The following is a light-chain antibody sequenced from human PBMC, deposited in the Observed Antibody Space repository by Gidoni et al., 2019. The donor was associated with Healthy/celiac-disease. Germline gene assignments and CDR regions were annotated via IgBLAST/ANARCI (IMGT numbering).Light chain of an antibody. CDR2: AAS. J-gene: IGKJ4*01. V-gene: IGKV1-8*01. CDR1: QGISSY. CDR3: RQYYSYPLT. Sequence: AIRMTQSPSSLSASTGDRVTITCRASQGISSYLAWYQQQPGKAPKLLVYAASTLQSGVPSRFSGSGSGTDFTLTISCLQSEDFATYYCRQYYSYPLTFGGGTKVEIK.